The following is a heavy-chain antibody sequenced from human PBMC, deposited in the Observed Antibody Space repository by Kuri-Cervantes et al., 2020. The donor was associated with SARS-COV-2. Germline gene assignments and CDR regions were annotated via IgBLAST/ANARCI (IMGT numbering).Heavy chain of an antibody. D-gene: IGHD3-9*01. CDR1: DSSTSNYY. Sequence: ESLNFSWTFSDSSTSNYYWSWSQQPPGKGLEWIGYIHYSGSTNYNHSLKSRVTISVDTSKNQFSLTLSTATAADTAVYYCARSPVDYDIWGAILAKNYYYGMDVWGQGTTVTVSS. CDR3: ARSPVDYDIWGAILAKNYYYGMDV. V-gene: IGHV4-59*01. CDR2: IHYSGST. J-gene: IGHJ6*02.